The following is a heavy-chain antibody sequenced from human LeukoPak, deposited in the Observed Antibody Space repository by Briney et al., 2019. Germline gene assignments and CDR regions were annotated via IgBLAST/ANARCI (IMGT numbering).Heavy chain of an antibody. CDR1: GYTFTSYY. V-gene: IGHV1-46*01. J-gene: IGHJ4*02. CDR3: ARDWGAAAGPEYFFDY. CDR2: INPSSGST. Sequence: GASVKVSCKASGYTFTSYYIHWVRQAPGQGLEWMGIINPSSGSTSYAQKFQGRVTMTSDMSTGTVYLELSSLRSEDTAVYYCARDWGAAAGPEYFFDYWGQGTLVTVSS. D-gene: IGHD6-13*01.